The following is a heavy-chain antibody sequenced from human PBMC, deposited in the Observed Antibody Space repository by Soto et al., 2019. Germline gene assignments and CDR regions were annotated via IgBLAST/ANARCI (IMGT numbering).Heavy chain of an antibody. CDR3: AKSSHYVWEMAHDY. D-gene: IGHD3-16*01. CDR2: ISGSGGST. CDR1: GFTFSSYA. Sequence: RGSLRLSCAASGFTFSSYAMSWVRQAPGKGLEWVSAISGSGGSTYYADSVKGRFTISRDNSKNTLYLQMNSLRAEDTAVYYCAKSSHYVWEMAHDYWGQGTLVTVSS. J-gene: IGHJ4*02. V-gene: IGHV3-23*01.